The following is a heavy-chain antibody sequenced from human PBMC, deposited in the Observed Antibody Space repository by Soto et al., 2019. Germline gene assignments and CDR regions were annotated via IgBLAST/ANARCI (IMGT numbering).Heavy chain of an antibody. CDR2: IDHSGTTI. D-gene: IGHD5-12*01. CDR3: ARGHIVATILDY. CDR1: GFIFSNYE. V-gene: IGHV3-48*03. J-gene: IGHJ4*02. Sequence: GGSLRLSCAASGFIFSNYEMSWVRQAPGKGLEWVSYIDHSGTTIYYADSVKGRFTISRDNAKNSLFLQMNSLRAEDTAVYYCARGHIVATILDYWGQGALVTVSS.